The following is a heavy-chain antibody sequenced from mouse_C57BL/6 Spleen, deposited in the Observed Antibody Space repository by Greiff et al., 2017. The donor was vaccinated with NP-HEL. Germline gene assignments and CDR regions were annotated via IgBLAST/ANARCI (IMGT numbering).Heavy chain of an antibody. V-gene: IGHV3-6*01. D-gene: IGHD1-1*01. CDR1: GYSITSGYY. CDR3: ARDPYGSSRDWYFDV. CDR2: ISYDGSN. J-gene: IGHJ1*03. Sequence: EVQLQQSGPGLVKPSQSLSLTCSVTGYSITSGYYWNWIRQFPGNKLEWMGYISYDGSNNYNPSLKNRISITRDTSKNQFFLKLNSVTTEDTATYYCARDPYGSSRDWYFDVWGTGTTVTVSS.